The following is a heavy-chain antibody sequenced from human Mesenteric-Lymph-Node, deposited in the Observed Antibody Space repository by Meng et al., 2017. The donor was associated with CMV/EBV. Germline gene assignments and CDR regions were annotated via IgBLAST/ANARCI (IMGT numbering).Heavy chain of an antibody. D-gene: IGHD3-9*01. V-gene: IGHV3-21*01. J-gene: IGHJ4*02. CDR1: GFTFSTYS. CDR3: ASFDVLTGSILDY. CDR2: ISSSGSYI. Sequence: GESLKISCAASGFTFSTYSMHWVRQAPGKGLEWVSLISSSGSYIYYADSVKGRFTISRDNAKNSLYLQMSGLRAEDTAVYYCASFDVLTGSILDYWGQGTLVTVSS.